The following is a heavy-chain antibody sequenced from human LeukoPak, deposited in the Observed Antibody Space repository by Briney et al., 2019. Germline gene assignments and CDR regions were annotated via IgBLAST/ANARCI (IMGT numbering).Heavy chain of an antibody. CDR3: AKAVGATRGYYYSGMDV. V-gene: IGHV3-23*01. J-gene: IGHJ6*02. CDR1: GXTFSSYA. CDR2: LSGGGGSA. D-gene: IGHD1-26*01. Sequence: GGSLRLSWAASGXTFSSYALTWVRQAPGKGLEWVSALSGGGGSAYYADSVKGRFTISRDSSMNTLYLQMNSLTAGDTAVYYCAKAVGATRGYYYSGMDVWGQGTTVTVSS.